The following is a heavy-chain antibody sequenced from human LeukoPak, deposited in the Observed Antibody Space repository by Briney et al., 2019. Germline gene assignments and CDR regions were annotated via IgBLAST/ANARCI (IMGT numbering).Heavy chain of an antibody. D-gene: IGHD3-3*01. CDR2: IRYDGGNK. Sequence: PGGSLRLSCAASGFTFSSSGMHWVRQAPGKGLDWVAFIRYDGGNKYYADSVKGRFTISRDNSKNTLFLQMNSLRAEDTGVYYCAKDNGDYNFWSASPWYWGQGTLVTVSS. CDR1: GFTFSSSG. J-gene: IGHJ4*02. V-gene: IGHV3-30*02. CDR3: AKDNGDYNFWSASPWY.